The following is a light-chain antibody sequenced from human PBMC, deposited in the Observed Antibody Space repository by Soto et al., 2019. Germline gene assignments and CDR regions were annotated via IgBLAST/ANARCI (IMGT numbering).Light chain of an antibody. J-gene: IGLJ2*01. CDR2: EVL. Sequence: QSVLAQPASVSGSPGQSITISCAGTSSDVGTYNYVSWYQQLPGKAPKLIIYEVLNRPSGVSNRFSGSKSGNTASLTISGLQAEDEADYYCSSYTSASTLVFGGGTK. V-gene: IGLV2-14*01. CDR1: SSDVGTYNY. CDR3: SSYTSASTLV.